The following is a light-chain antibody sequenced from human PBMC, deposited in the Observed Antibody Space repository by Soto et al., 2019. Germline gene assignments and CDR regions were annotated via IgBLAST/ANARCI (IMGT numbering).Light chain of an antibody. CDR2: VNSDGSH. CDR1: SGHSSYA. V-gene: IGLV4-69*01. CDR3: NTWCTRTNHV. Sequence: QPVLTQSPSASASLGASVKLTCTLSSGHSSYAIAWHQQQPEKGPRYLMKVNSDGSHTKGDGIPDRFSGSSSGAERYLIISSLQSEDEDDYACNTWCTRTNHVFGTGSKETVL. J-gene: IGLJ1*01.